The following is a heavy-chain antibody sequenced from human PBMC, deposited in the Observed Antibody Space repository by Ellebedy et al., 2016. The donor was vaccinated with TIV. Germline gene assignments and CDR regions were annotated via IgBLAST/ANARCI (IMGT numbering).Heavy chain of an antibody. J-gene: IGHJ3*02. CDR1: AFSFSSNW. CDR2: INQDGSEK. V-gene: IGHV3-7*01. D-gene: IGHD4-17*01. CDR3: ASDGSYGDFLSPTHAFEN. Sequence: GGSLRPSCAASAFSFSSNWMTWVRQAPGKGLEWVANINQDGSEKHYVDSVEGRFTISRDNAKKSLYLQRISLRAEDTAVYYCASDGSYGDFLSPTHAFENWGQGTIVIVSS.